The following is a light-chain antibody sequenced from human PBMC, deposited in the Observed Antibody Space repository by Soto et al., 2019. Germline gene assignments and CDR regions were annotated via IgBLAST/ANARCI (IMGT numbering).Light chain of an antibody. J-gene: IGKJ5*01. CDR1: RSVRSY. CDR2: DAS. V-gene: IGKV3-11*01. Sequence: EIVLTQSPATLSLSPGGRATLSCRASRSVRSYLAWYQQKPGQAPRLLIYDASNRAAGIPARFSDSGSETDFTLTISNLEPEDFAVYYCQQRYAWPPITFGQGTRLEIK. CDR3: QQRYAWPPIT.